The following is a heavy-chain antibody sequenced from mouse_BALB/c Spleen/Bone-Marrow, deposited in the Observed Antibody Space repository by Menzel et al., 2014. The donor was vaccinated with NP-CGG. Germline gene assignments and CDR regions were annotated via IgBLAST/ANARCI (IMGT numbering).Heavy chain of an antibody. Sequence: VESGGGLVKPGGSRKLSCAASGFTFSDYYMYWVRQTPEKRLEWVATISDGGSYTYYPDSVKGRFTISRDNAKNXLYLQMSSLKSEDTAMYYCARYGNYPMDYWGQGTSVTVSA. CDR2: ISDGGSYT. V-gene: IGHV5-4*02. CDR1: GFTFSDYY. J-gene: IGHJ4*01. D-gene: IGHD2-1*01. CDR3: ARYGNYPMDY.